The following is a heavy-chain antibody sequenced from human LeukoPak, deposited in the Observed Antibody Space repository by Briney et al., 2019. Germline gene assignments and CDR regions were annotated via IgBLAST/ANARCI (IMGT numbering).Heavy chain of an antibody. CDR3: AREYGSGSYYHYYGMDV. J-gene: IGHJ6*02. CDR2: ISAYNGKT. V-gene: IGHV1-18*01. D-gene: IGHD3-10*01. Sequence: ASVKVSCKASGYTFTSYGISWVRQAPGQGLEWMGWISAYNGKTNYAQKLQGRVTMTTDTSTSTAYMELRSLRSDDTAVYYCAREYGSGSYYHYYGMDVWGQGTTVTVSS. CDR1: GYTFTSYG.